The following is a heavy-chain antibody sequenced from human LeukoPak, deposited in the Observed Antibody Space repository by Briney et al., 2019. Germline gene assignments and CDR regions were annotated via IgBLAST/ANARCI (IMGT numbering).Heavy chain of an antibody. J-gene: IGHJ4*02. CDR3: ARHMDTVDDY. CDR1: GFTFSTYT. Sequence: GGSLRLSCAASGFTFSTYTMNWVLQAPGKGLEWVSAITSTSNYIYYADSVKGRFTISRDNAKNSLYLQMNSLRAEDTAVYYCARHMDTVDDYWGQGTLVTVSS. V-gene: IGHV3-21*01. D-gene: IGHD5-18*01. CDR2: ITSTSNYI.